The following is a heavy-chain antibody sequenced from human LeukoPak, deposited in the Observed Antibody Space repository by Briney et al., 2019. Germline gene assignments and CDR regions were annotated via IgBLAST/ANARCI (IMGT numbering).Heavy chain of an antibody. D-gene: IGHD1/OR15-1a*01. CDR3: ARDPRNKGFDP. CDR2: IKGDGSDT. CDR1: GFTFSGYW. V-gene: IGHV3-74*03. Sequence: GGSLRLSCAASGFTFSGYWMHWVRQVPGKGLVWVSCIKGDGSDTTYADSVKGRFTISRDNAKNTLYLQMNSLRVGDMAVYYCARDPRNKGFDPWGQGTLVTVSS. J-gene: IGHJ5*02.